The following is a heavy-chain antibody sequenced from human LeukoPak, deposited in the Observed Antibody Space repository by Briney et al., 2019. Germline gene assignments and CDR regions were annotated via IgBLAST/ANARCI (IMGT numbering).Heavy chain of an antibody. CDR3: TTHAHKYYYDSSGYYFTARGAFDI. Sequence: GGSLRLSCAASGFTFSGSAMHWVRQASGKGLEWVGRIRSKANSYATAYAASVKGRFTISRDDSKNTAYLQMNSLKTEDTAVYYCTTHAHKYYYDSSGYYFTARGAFDIWGQGIMVTVSS. CDR1: GFTFSGSA. D-gene: IGHD3-22*01. V-gene: IGHV3-73*01. CDR2: IRSKANSYAT. J-gene: IGHJ3*02.